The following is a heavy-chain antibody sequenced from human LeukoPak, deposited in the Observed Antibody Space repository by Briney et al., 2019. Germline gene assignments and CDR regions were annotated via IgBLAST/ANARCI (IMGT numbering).Heavy chain of an antibody. CDR1: GFTFSSYG. D-gene: IGHD3-16*01. CDR3: ARGRGWVDY. V-gene: IGHV3-33*01. Sequence: GRSLRLSCAASGFTFSSYGMHWVCQAPGKGLEWVAFIRYDGSNKYHADSVKGRFTISRDNTKNSLFLQMNSLRVDDMAVYYCARGRGWVDYWGQGTLVTVSS. J-gene: IGHJ4*02. CDR2: IRYDGSNK.